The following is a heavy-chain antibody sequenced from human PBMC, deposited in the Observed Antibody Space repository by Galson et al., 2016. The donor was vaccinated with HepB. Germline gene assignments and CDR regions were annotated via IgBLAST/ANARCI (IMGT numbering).Heavy chain of an antibody. V-gene: IGHV4-59*01. J-gene: IGHJ4*02. D-gene: IGHD3-3*01. CDR1: GGSISRYY. CDR2: VDNTGSS. CDR3: ARALGLPFLGWSPLYFDD. Sequence: SETLSLTCTVSGGSISRYYWNWIRQPPGKGLEWIGYVDNTGSSNYNPSLKSRVTISADTPKNQFSLKVNSVTAADTAVYYCARALGLPFLGWSPLYFDDWGQGTLVTVSS.